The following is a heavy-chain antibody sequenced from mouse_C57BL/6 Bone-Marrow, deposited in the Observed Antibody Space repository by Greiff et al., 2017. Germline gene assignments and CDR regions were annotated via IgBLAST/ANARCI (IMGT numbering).Heavy chain of an antibody. CDR2: ISSGGSYT. Sequence: EVQLVESGGDLVKPGGSLKLSCAASGFTFSSYGMSWVRQTPDKRLEWVATISSGGSYTYYPDSVKGRFTISRDHANNTLYLQMRSLRSEATALCYSARPYNSNCGFAYWGQGTLVTVSA. CDR1: GFTFSSYG. D-gene: IGHD2-5*01. J-gene: IGHJ3*01. CDR3: ARPYNSNCGFAY. V-gene: IGHV5-6*01.